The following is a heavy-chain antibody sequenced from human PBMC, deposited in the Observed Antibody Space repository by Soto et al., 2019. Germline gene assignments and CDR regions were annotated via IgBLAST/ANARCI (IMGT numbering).Heavy chain of an antibody. J-gene: IGHJ3*02. D-gene: IGHD2-2*01. V-gene: IGHV1-46*01. CDR3: ARGSTPHIPPNASHI. Sequence: ASVKVSCKASGYTFTSYYMHWVRQAPGQGLEWMGIINPSGGSTSYAQKFQGRVTMTRDTSTSTVYMELSSLRSEDTAVYYCARGSTPHIPPNASHIWGKGIMVTVSS. CDR2: INPSGGST. CDR1: GYTFTSYY.